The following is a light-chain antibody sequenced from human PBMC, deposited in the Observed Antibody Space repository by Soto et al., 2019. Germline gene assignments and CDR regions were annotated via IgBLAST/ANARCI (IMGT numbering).Light chain of an antibody. V-gene: IGLV1-40*01. Sequence: QSVLTQPPSVSGAPGQRVTISCTGSSSNIGAGYVVHWYQQLPGTAPKLLFYGDSNRPSGVPDRFSGAKSGTSASLAITGLQAEDEADYYCQSYDPTLSGARVFGGGTTLTV. CDR1: SSNIGAGYV. CDR2: GDS. CDR3: QSYDPTLSGARV. J-gene: IGLJ2*01.